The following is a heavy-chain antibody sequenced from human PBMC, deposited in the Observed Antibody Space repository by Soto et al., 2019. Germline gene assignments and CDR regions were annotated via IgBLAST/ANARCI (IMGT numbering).Heavy chain of an antibody. V-gene: IGHV4-30-4*01. D-gene: IGHD4-17*01. CDR1: GGSISSGDYY. Sequence: QVQLQESGPGLVKPSQTLSLTCTVSGGSISSGDYYWSWIRQPPGKGLEWIGYIYYSGSTYYNPSLKSRVTISVDTSKNQFSLKLSSVTAADTAVYYCASLREPNNYYYYCMDVWGQGTTVTVSS. CDR2: IYYSGST. CDR3: ASLREPNNYYYYCMDV. J-gene: IGHJ6*02.